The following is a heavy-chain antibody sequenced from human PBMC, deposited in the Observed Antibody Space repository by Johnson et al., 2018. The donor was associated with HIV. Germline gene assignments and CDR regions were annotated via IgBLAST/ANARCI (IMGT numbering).Heavy chain of an antibody. V-gene: IGHV3-30*04. J-gene: IGHJ3*02. Sequence: QVQVVESGGGVVQPERSLRLSCAASGFTFSSYAMVRQAPGKGLEWVAVISYDGSNKYYADSVKGRFTIFRDNSKNTLYLQMNSLRAEDTALYYCARQTLRAFDIWGQGTMVTVSS. CDR2: ISYDGSNK. CDR3: ARQTLRAFDI. CDR1: GFTFSSYA.